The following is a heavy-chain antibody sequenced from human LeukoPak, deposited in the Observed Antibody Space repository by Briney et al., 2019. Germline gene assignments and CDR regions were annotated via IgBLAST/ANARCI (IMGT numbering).Heavy chain of an antibody. Sequence: GGSLRLSCAVSGFTFRSYDMHRVRQVTGKGLEWVSAVGISGDTYYAGSVKGRFTISRENAKNSLYLQMNSLTAGDTAVYYCVRGGIQVSGIDEIDYWGQGTLVTVSS. V-gene: IGHV3-13*01. CDR1: GFTFRSYD. D-gene: IGHD6-19*01. J-gene: IGHJ4*02. CDR2: VGISGDT. CDR3: VRGGIQVSGIDEIDY.